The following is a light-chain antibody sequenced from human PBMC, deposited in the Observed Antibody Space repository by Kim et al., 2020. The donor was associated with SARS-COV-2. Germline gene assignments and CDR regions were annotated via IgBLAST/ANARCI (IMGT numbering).Light chain of an antibody. CDR1: RSIANY. Sequence: SASVGDRVTITCRASRSIANYLNWYQHKSGKAPKLLLYTASSLQSGVPSRFSGSGSGTDFTLTINSLQPEDFATYYCQQSYGTPYTFGQGTKLEIK. CDR3: QQSYGTPYT. J-gene: IGKJ2*01. V-gene: IGKV1-39*01. CDR2: TAS.